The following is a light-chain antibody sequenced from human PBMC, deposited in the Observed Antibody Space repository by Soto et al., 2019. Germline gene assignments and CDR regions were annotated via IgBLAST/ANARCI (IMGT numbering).Light chain of an antibody. CDR3: QQTDSTPQT. CDR1: QSIRNY. J-gene: IGKJ1*01. Sequence: DLQMTQSPSPLSASVGDRVTISCRASQSIRNYVSWYQQKPGTAPKLLIRAASTLQSGVPSRFSGSGSGTDFTLTISSLQIEDFATYFCQQTDSTPQTFGQGTNVEI. V-gene: IGKV1-39*01. CDR2: AAS.